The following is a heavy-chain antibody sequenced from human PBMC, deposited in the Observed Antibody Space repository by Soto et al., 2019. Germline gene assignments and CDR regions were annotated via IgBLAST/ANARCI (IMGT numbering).Heavy chain of an antibody. D-gene: IGHD1-1*01. CDR2: IGVAGDT. CDR3: VRGGLQRRGLDACDF. J-gene: IGHJ3*01. Sequence: EVQLVESGGGLVQPGGSLRLSCAASGFTFSSYDMYWVRQVPGKGLEWVSGIGVAGDTHYLDSVKGRFTISRENVKNSFYLQMNSLRAGDTAVYYCVRGGLQRRGLDACDFWGQGTMVTVSS. CDR1: GFTFSSYD. V-gene: IGHV3-13*01.